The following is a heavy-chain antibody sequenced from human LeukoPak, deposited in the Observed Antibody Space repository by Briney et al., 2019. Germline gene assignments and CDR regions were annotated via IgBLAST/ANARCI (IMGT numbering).Heavy chain of an antibody. CDR1: GYTFIGFY. CDR3: ARVPSCSSTSCTFDY. J-gene: IGHJ4*02. V-gene: IGHV1-2*02. D-gene: IGHD2-2*01. CDR2: INSNSGGT. Sequence: ASVKVSCRASGYTFIGFYMHWVRQAPGQGLEWMGWINSNSGGTNYAKKFQGRVTMTRDTSISTAYMELSRLRSDDTAVYYCARVPSCSSTSCTFDYWGQGTLVTVSS.